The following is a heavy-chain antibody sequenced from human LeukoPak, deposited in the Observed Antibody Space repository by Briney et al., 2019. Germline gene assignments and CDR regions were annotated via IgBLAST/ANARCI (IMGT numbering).Heavy chain of an antibody. CDR3: ARVKPYGDYAHFDY. V-gene: IGHV3-23*01. CDR1: GFTFRSFA. J-gene: IGHJ4*02. Sequence: PGGSLRLSCAASGFTFRSFAMNWVRQAPGKGLECVSAISGGGDFTKYADSVKGRFTISRDNSKNTLYLQMNSLRAEDTAVYYCARVKPYGDYAHFDYWGQGTLVTVSS. D-gene: IGHD4-17*01. CDR2: ISGGGDFT.